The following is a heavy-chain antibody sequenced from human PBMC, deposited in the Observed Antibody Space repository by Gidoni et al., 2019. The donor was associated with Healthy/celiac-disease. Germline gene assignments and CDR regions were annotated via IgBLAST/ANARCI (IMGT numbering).Heavy chain of an antibody. J-gene: IGHJ2*01. CDR2: IYPGDSDT. Sequence: EVQLVQSGAEVKKPGESLKISCKGSGYSFTSYWIGWVRQMPGKGLEWMGIIYPGDSDTRYSPSFQGQVTISADKSISTAYLQWSSLKASDTAMYYCARHLSMTTVVTKSWYFDLWGRGTLVTVSS. D-gene: IGHD4-17*01. V-gene: IGHV5-51*01. CDR3: ARHLSMTTVVTKSWYFDL. CDR1: GYSFTSYW.